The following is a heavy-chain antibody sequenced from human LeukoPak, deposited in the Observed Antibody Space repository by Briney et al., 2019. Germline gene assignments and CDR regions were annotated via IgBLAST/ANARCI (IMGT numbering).Heavy chain of an antibody. J-gene: IGHJ4*02. V-gene: IGHV1-46*01. Sequence: ASVKVSCTASGYTFTSYYMHWVRQAPGQGLEWMGIINPSGGSTSYAQKFQGRVTMTRDMSTSTVYMELSSLRSEDTAVYYCARVGTKRWLQLGYWGQGTLVTVSS. CDR1: GYTFTSYY. CDR3: ARVGTKRWLQLGY. CDR2: INPSGGST. D-gene: IGHD5-24*01.